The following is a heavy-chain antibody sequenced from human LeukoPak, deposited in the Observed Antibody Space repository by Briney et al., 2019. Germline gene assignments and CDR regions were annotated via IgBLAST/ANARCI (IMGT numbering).Heavy chain of an antibody. V-gene: IGHV1-2*02. CDR2: INPNTGGT. CDR3: ARVGYCTRGVCYNYDY. CDR1: GYTFTDYY. Sequence: ASVKVSCKASGYTFTDYYIHWVRQAPGQGFEWMGWINPNTGGTNYAQKFKGRVLMTRDTSISTAYLELSSLKSDDTAVYYCARVGYCTRGVCYNYDYWGQGTQVTVSS. J-gene: IGHJ4*02. D-gene: IGHD2-8*01.